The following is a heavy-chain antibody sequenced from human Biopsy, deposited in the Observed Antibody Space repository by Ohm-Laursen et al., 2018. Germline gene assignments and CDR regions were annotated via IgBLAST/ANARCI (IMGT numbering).Heavy chain of an antibody. CDR1: GKTFSDYQ. J-gene: IGHJ4*02. V-gene: IGHV4-34*08. Sequence: SLSLTCAVFGKTFSDYQWSWIRQPPGKGLEWIGQIDQAGTTNYNPSLKSRVSISADASKYEFSLRLTSVTAADTAVYLCGNEVHGRDYWGLGAQVTVSS. CDR2: IDQAGTT. D-gene: IGHD2-15*01. CDR3: GNEVHGRDY.